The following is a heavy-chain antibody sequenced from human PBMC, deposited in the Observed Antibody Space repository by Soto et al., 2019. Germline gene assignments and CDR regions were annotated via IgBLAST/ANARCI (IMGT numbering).Heavy chain of an antibody. D-gene: IGHD4-17*01. CDR3: ARHDYGGFGL. CDR1: GGSISRSSYY. Sequence: QLQLQESGPGLVKPSETLSLTCTVSGGSISRSSYYWGWIRQPPGKGLEWIGSIYYSGSTYYNPSLKSRVTISVDTSKNQFSLKLSSVTAADTAVNYCARHDYGGFGLWGQGTLVTVSS. V-gene: IGHV4-39*01. J-gene: IGHJ4*02. CDR2: IYYSGST.